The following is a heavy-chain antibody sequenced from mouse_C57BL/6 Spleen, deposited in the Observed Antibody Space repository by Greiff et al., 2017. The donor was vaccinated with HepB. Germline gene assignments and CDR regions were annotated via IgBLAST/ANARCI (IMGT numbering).Heavy chain of an antibody. Sequence: SLTLSFSSSLFPFIIYSISFFLHTPSNILYFFSYIISFVDYIYYADTVKGRFTISRDNARNTLYLQMSSLKSEDTAMYYCTRDRGGYPAWFAYWGQGTLVTVSA. D-gene: IGHD2-2*01. J-gene: IGHJ3*01. V-gene: IGHV5-9-1*02. CDR2: IISFVDYI. CDR3: TRDRGGYPAWFAY. CDR1: LFPFIIYS.